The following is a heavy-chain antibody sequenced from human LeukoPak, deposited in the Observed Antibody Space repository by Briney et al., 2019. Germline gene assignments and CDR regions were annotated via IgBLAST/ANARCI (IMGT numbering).Heavy chain of an antibody. V-gene: IGHV4-39*07. CDR3: ARAYYDFWSGYFNWFDP. D-gene: IGHD3-3*01. CDR1: GGSISSSSYY. CDR2: INHSGST. J-gene: IGHJ5*02. Sequence: SETLSLTCTVSGGSISSSSYYWSWIRQPPGKGLEWIGEINHSGSTNYNPSLKSRVTISVDTSKNQFSLKLSSVTAADTAVYYCARAYYDFWSGYFNWFDPWGQGTLVTVSS.